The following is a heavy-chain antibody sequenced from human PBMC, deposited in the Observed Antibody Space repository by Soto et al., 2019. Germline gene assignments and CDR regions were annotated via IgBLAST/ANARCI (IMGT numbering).Heavy chain of an antibody. D-gene: IGHD6-13*01. CDR2: INTDNGDT. J-gene: IGHJ4*02. CDR1: GYTFSTFG. Sequence: QVQLVQSGAEVKKPGASVRLSCKPSGYTFSTFGITWVRQAPGQGLEWMGLINTDNGDTNYAKNFQGRVTMTTDTSTNTAYMELRSLRYDDTGVYYCARVFTAAETREIDKWGQGTPVTVSA. V-gene: IGHV1-18*01. CDR3: ARVFTAAETREIDK.